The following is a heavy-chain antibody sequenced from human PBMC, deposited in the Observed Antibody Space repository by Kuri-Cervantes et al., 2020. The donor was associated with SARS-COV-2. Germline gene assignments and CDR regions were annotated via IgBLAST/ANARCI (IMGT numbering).Heavy chain of an antibody. J-gene: IGHJ4*02. CDR2: ISGSGGST. Sequence: GESLKISCAASGFTFSSYAMSWVRQAPGKGLEWVSAISGSGGSTYYADSVKGRFTISRDNSKNTLYLQMNSLRAVDTAVYYCARDLYYYDSSGYIYWGQGTLVTVSS. CDR1: GFTFSSYA. D-gene: IGHD3-22*01. CDR3: ARDLYYYDSSGYIY. V-gene: IGHV3-23*01.